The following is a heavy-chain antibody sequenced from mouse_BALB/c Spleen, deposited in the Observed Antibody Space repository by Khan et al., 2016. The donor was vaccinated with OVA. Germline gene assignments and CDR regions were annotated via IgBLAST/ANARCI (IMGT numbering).Heavy chain of an antibody. Sequence: EVKLEESGPGLVKPSQSLSLTCTVTGYSITSDYAWNWIRQFPGNKLEWMGYISSSGSTNYNPALKSRISITRDTSKNQFFLQLNSVTTEDTATYYCARDGSGYNYAMDYWGQGTSVTVSS. J-gene: IGHJ4*01. D-gene: IGHD2-3*01. V-gene: IGHV3-2*02. CDR2: ISSSGST. CDR1: GYSITSDYA. CDR3: ARDGSGYNYAMDY.